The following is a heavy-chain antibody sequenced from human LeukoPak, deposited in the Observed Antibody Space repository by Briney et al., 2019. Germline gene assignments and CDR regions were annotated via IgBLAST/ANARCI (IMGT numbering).Heavy chain of an antibody. V-gene: IGHV3-23*01. Sequence: PGGSLRLSCAASRFTFSTYAMSWVRQAPGKGLEWVSAISGSGGSTYYADSVKGRFTISRDNSKNTLYLQMNSLRAEDTAVYYCAKASDYGDSWWVTERPTDYWGQGTLVTVSS. D-gene: IGHD4-17*01. CDR2: ISGSGGST. J-gene: IGHJ4*02. CDR3: AKASDYGDSWWVTERPTDY. CDR1: RFTFSTYA.